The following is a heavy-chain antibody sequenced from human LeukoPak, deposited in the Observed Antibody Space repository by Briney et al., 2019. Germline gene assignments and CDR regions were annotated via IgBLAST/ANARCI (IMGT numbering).Heavy chain of an antibody. CDR1: GYTFTSYG. CDR3: ARVRGHFDWLLPFDY. D-gene: IGHD3-9*01. Sequence: ASVKVSCKASGYTFTSYGISWVRQAPGQGLEWMGWISAYNGNTNYAQKLQGRVTMTTDTSTSTAYMELRSLRSDDTAVYHCARVRGHFDWLLPFDYWGQGTLITVSS. J-gene: IGHJ4*02. V-gene: IGHV1-18*01. CDR2: ISAYNGNT.